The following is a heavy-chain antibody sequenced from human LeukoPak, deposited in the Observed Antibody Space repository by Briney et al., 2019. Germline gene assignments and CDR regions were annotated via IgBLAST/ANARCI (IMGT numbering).Heavy chain of an antibody. CDR2: ISYDGSNK. CDR1: GFTFSSYG. Sequence: AGRSLRLSCAASGFTFSSYGMHWVRQAPGKGLEWVAVISYDGSNKYYADSVKGRFTISRDNSKNTLYLQMNSLRAEDTAVYYCAKDDYGDYFDHWGQGTLVTVSS. D-gene: IGHD4-17*01. J-gene: IGHJ4*02. CDR3: AKDDYGDYFDH. V-gene: IGHV3-30*18.